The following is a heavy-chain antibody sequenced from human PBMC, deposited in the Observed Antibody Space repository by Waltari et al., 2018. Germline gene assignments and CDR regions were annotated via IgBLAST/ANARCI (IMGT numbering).Heavy chain of an antibody. Sequence: QVHLQESGPGLVQASGTLSLNCDVSGVALIGTNYWSWVRQPPGKGLGWIGEIFHSGNTNYNSSLKSRVTISMDTSKNQFSLTLISVTAADTAVYYCVRNQWKVSLFDFWGQGAKVSVSS. D-gene: IGHD1-1*01. CDR3: VRNQWKVSLFDF. J-gene: IGHJ4*02. CDR1: GVALIGTNY. CDR2: IFHSGNT. V-gene: IGHV4-4*02.